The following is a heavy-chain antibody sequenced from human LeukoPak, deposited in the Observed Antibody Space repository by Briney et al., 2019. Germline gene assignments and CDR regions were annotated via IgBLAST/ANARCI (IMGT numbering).Heavy chain of an antibody. V-gene: IGHV1-18*01. D-gene: IGHD2-2*01. J-gene: IGHJ4*02. CDR3: ARDRVVVPAACDY. CDR2: ISAYNGNT. CDR1: GYTFTSSD. Sequence: ASVKVSCKASGYTFTSSDINWVRQAPGQGLEWMGWISAYNGNTNYAQKLQGRVTMTTDTSTSTAYMELRSLRSDDTAVYYCARDRVVVPAACDYWGQGTLVTVSS.